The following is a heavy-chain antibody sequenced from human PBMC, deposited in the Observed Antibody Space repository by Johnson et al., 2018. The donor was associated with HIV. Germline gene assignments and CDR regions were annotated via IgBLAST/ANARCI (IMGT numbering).Heavy chain of an antibody. V-gene: IGHV3-30*02. CDR3: ARDLTEYSSSADAFDI. D-gene: IGHD6-6*01. Sequence: QVQLVESGGGLAQPGGSLRLSCVGSGLTFSSYAMSWVRQAPGKGLEWVAFIRYDGSNKYYADSVQGRFTISRDNSKNTLYLQMHSLRAEDTAVYYCARDLTEYSSSADAFDIWGQGTMVTVSS. CDR2: IRYDGSNK. CDR1: GLTFSSYA. J-gene: IGHJ3*02.